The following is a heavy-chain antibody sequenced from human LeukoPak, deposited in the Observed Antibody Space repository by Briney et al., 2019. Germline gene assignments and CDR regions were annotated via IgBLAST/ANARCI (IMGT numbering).Heavy chain of an antibody. J-gene: IGHJ3*02. D-gene: IGHD1-26*01. CDR1: GGSINSYY. CDR3: ARGALGGSYSDAFDI. Sequence: NPSETLSLTCTVSGGSINSYYWSWIRQPPGKGLEWIGFIYYTGSTNYNPSLKSRVTISVDTSKNQFSLKLSSVTAADTAVYYCARGALGGSYSDAFDIWGQGTMVTVSS. CDR2: IYYTGST. V-gene: IGHV4-59*08.